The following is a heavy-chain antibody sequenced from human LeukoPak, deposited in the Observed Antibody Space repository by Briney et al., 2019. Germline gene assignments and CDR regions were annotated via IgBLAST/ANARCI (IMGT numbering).Heavy chain of an antibody. CDR1: GGSLSNYY. CDR2: IYYSGTT. J-gene: IGHJ4*02. CDR3: ARIVPYNYGYVDY. V-gene: IGHV4-59*01. D-gene: IGHD5-18*01. Sequence: SETLSLTCTVSGGSLSNYYWSWIRQPPGKGLEWIGYIYYSGTTNYNPSLKSRVSISVDTSKNQFSLRLSSVTAADTALYYCARIVPYNYGYVDYWGQGTLVTVSS.